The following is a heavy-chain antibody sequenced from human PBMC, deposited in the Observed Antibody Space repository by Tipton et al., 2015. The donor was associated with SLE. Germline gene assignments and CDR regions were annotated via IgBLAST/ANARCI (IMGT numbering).Heavy chain of an antibody. V-gene: IGHV4-34*01. J-gene: IGHJ4*02. CDR3: ARGLGTYGSYRLRYYFDY. CDR1: GGSFSGYY. D-gene: IGHD3-10*01. CDR2: INHSGST. Sequence: TLSLTCAVYGGSFSGYYWSWIRQPPGKGLEWIGEINHSGSTNYNPSLKSRVTISVDTSKNQFSLKLSSVTAADTAVYYCARGLGTYGSYRLRYYFDYWGQGTLVTVSS.